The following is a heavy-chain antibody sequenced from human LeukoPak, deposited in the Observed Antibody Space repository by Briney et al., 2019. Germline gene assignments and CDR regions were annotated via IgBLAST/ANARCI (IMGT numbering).Heavy chain of an antibody. Sequence: GGSLRLSCAASGFTFQNFDMSWVRQAPGKGLEWVSSISRSGAYAHYADSVKGRFTISRDNSNSTLFLQMNSLRGDDTAVYYCVRGASHLAYWGQGTLVTASS. J-gene: IGHJ4*02. CDR1: GFTFQNFD. D-gene: IGHD4/OR15-4a*01. CDR3: VRGASHLAY. CDR2: ISRSGAYA. V-gene: IGHV3-23*01.